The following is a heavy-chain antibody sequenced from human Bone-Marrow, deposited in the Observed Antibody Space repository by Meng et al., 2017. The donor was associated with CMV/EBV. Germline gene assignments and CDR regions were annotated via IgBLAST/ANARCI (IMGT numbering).Heavy chain of an antibody. CDR3: ARDGEVGATSYYYYGMDV. CDR1: GYTFTGYY. CDR2: INPNSGGT. J-gene: IGHJ6*02. D-gene: IGHD1-26*01. Sequence: ASVKVSCKASGYTFTGYYMHWVRQAPGQGLEWMGWINPNSGGTNYAQKFQGRVTMTRDTSISTAYMELSRLRSEDTAVYYCARDGEVGATSYYYYGMDVWGQGTTVTFSS. V-gene: IGHV1-2*02.